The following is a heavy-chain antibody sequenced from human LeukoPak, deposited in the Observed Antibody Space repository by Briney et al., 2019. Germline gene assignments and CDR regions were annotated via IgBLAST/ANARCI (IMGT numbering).Heavy chain of an antibody. CDR2: IYSGGGT. CDR1: GFTVSTNY. D-gene: IGHD3-16*01. Sequence: GGSLRLSCAASGFTVSTNYMSWVRQAPGKGLEGVSVIYSGGGTYYADSVKGRFTISRDNSKNTLYLQMNSLRTEDTAVYHCARAQQIMMTNAFDICGQGTMVTVSS. J-gene: IGHJ3*02. V-gene: IGHV3-53*01. CDR3: ARAQQIMMTNAFDI.